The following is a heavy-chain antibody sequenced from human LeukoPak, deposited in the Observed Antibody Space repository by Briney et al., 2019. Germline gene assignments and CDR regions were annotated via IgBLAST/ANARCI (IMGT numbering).Heavy chain of an antibody. Sequence: GGSLRLSCAASGFTFSSYAMSWVRQAPGKGLEWVSAISGSGGSTYYADSVKGRFTISRDNAKNSLYLQMNSLRAEDTAVYYCARDELGAMVGMDYWGQGTLVTVSS. CDR3: ARDELGAMVGMDY. D-gene: IGHD5-18*01. CDR2: ISGSGGST. CDR1: GFTFSSYA. V-gene: IGHV3-23*01. J-gene: IGHJ4*02.